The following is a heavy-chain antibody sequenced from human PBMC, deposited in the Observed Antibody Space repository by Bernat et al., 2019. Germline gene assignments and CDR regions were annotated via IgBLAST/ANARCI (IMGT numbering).Heavy chain of an antibody. CDR3: ARGGERGES. Sequence: QVQLQQWGAGLLKPSDTLSLTCAVYGGSFSGYYWSWIGQPPGKGLEWIGEINNSGSTNYNPSLKSRVTMSLDTSNTPFSLKLSSVTAGETGVYYCARGGERGESWGQGTLVTVSS. V-gene: IGHV4-34*02. J-gene: IGHJ5*02. CDR1: GGSFSGYY. CDR2: INNSGST. D-gene: IGHD1-1*01.